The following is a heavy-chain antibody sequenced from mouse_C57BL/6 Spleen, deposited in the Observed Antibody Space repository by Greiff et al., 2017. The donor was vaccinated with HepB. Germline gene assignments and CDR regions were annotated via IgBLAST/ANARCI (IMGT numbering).Heavy chain of an antibody. CDR3: ARHGDNGYYFYAMDY. CDR1: GFSLTSYG. V-gene: IGHV2-6-1*01. J-gene: IGHJ4*01. D-gene: IGHD2-3*01. CDR2: IWSDGST. Sequence: VNVVESGPGLVAPSPSLSITCTVSGFSLTSYGVHWVRPPPGKGLEWLVVIWSDGSTTYNSALKSRLSISKDNSKSQVLLKMNSLQTDATAMYYCARHGDNGYYFYAMDYWGQGTSVTVSS.